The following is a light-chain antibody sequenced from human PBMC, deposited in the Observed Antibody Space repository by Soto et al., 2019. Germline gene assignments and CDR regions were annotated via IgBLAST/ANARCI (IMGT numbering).Light chain of an antibody. J-gene: IGLJ2*01. V-gene: IGLV2-14*01. Sequence: QSALTQPASVSGSPGQSITISCTGTSSDVGGYNYVSWYQQHTGKAPKLIIYDVSNRPSGVSNRFSGSKSGNTASLNISGLQADDEPDYYRSSYTSSSTQVVFGGGTKLTV. CDR1: SSDVGGYNY. CDR2: DVS. CDR3: SSYTSSSTQVV.